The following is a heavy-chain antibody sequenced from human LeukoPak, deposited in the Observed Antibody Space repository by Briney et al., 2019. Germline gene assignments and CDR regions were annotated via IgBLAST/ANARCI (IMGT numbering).Heavy chain of an antibody. V-gene: IGHV4-59*01. D-gene: IGHD3-22*01. CDR1: GRSISSYY. J-gene: IGHJ4*02. CDR3: ARGASQDQDYYDSSGYYPYDY. CDR2: IYYSGST. Sequence: PSETLSLTCTVSGRSISSYYWSWIRQPPGKGLEWIGYIYYSGSTNYNPSLKSRVTISVDTSKNQFSLKLSSVTAADTAVYYCARGASQDQDYYDSSGYYPYDYWGQGTLVTVSS.